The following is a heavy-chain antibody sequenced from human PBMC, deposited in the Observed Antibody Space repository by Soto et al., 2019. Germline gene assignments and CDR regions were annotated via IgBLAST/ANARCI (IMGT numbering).Heavy chain of an antibody. CDR2: IYYSGST. Sequence: PSETLSLTCTVSGGSISSSSYYWGWIRQPPGKGLEWIGSIYYSGSTYYNPSLKSRVTISVDTSKNQFSLKLSSVTAADTAVYYCATPAPKPYYSYGMDVWGQGTTVTVS. V-gene: IGHV4-39*01. J-gene: IGHJ6*02. CDR3: ATPAPKPYYSYGMDV. CDR1: GGSISSSSYY.